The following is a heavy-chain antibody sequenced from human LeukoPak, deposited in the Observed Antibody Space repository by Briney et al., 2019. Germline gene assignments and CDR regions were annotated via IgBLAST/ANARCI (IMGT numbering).Heavy chain of an antibody. V-gene: IGHV4-59*08. CDR1: GGSISGLQ. D-gene: IGHD3-3*01. CDR2: IYYSGST. J-gene: IGHJ4*02. CDR3: ASHDFWSGNNDY. Sequence: SETLSLTXSVSGGSISGLQGSWIRQPPRKRLEWIGYIYYSGSTNYNHSLKSRVTISVDTSKNQFSLKLSSVTAADTAVYYCASHDFWSGNNDYWGQGTLVTDSS.